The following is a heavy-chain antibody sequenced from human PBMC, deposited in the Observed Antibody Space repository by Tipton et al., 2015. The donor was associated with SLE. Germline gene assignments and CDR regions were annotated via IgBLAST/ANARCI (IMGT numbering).Heavy chain of an antibody. V-gene: IGHV1-18*01. CDR1: GYTFTSYG. CDR2: ISAYNGNT. J-gene: IGHJ4*02. D-gene: IGHD2-15*01. CDR3: AVAGGSGGSCNH. Sequence: QLVQSGAEVKRPGASVKVSCKASGYTFTSYGISWVRQAPGQGLEWMGWISAYNGNTNYGHGRVTMTTDTSTTTAYMELHSLRSDDTAVYYCAVAGGSGGSCNHWGQGTQVTVSS.